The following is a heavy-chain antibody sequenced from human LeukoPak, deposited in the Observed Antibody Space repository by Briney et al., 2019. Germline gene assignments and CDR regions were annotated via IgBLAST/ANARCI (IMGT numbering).Heavy chain of an antibody. CDR2: KKQDGSEK. D-gene: IGHD2-15*01. V-gene: IGHV3-7*03. CDR3: AKAATDAFDI. CDR1: GFTFSSYW. Sequence: GGSLRLSCAASGFTFSSYWMSWVRQAPGKGLEWVANKKQDGSEKYYVDSGKGRFTISRDNAKNSLYLQMNSLRAEDTAVYYCAKAATDAFDIWGQGTMVTVSS. J-gene: IGHJ3*02.